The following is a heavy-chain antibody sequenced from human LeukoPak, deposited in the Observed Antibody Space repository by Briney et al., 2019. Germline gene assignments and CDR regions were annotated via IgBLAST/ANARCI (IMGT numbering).Heavy chain of an antibody. CDR1: GYTFTSYY. J-gene: IGHJ3*02. V-gene: IGHV1-46*01. CDR3: AREDLWFGELLSAFDI. Sequence: ASVKVSCKASGYTFTSYYMHWVRQAPGQGLEWMGIINPSGGSTSYAQKFQGRVTMTRDTSTSTVYMELSSLRSEDTAVYYCAREDLWFGELLSAFDIWGQGTMVTVSS. CDR2: INPSGGST. D-gene: IGHD3-10*01.